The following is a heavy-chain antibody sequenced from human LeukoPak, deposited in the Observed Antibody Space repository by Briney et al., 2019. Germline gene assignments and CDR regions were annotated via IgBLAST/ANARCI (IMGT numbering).Heavy chain of an antibody. CDR3: AKRVSTFGGVLAPDFDY. V-gene: IGHV3-23*01. D-gene: IGHD3-16*02. Sequence: RGSLRLSCAASGFTFGSYGMSWVRQAPGKGLEWVSIISGSGGSTYYADCVKGRFTISRDNSKNTLYLQMNSLRAEDTAVYHCAKRVSTFGGVLAPDFDYWGQGNLVTVSS. CDR2: ISGSGGST. J-gene: IGHJ4*02. CDR1: GFTFGSYG.